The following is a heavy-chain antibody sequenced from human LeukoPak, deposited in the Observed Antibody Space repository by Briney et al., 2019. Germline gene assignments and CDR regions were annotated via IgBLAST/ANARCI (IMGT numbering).Heavy chain of an antibody. J-gene: IGHJ3*02. CDR2: IYTSGST. V-gene: IGHV4-4*07. Sequence: PSETLSLTCTVSGGSISSYYWSWIRQPAGKGLEWIGRIYTSGSTNYNPSLKSRVTMSVDTSKNQFSLKLSSVTAADTAVYYCARDGYSSGWYRGHDAFDIWGQGTMVTVSS. D-gene: IGHD6-19*01. CDR1: GGSISSYY. CDR3: ARDGYSSGWYRGHDAFDI.